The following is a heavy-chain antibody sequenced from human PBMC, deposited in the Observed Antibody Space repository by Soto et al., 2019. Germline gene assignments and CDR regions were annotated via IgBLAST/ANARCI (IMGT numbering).Heavy chain of an antibody. J-gene: IGHJ4*02. CDR2: INHSGST. Sequence: SETLSLTCAVHGGSFSGYYWSWIRQPPGKGLEWIGEINHSGSTNYNPSLKSRVTISVDTTKNQFSLKLSSVTAADTAVYYCARRFSSSYYHFDYWGQGTLVTVSS. V-gene: IGHV4-34*01. CDR1: GGSFSGYY. D-gene: IGHD6-13*01. CDR3: ARRFSSSYYHFDY.